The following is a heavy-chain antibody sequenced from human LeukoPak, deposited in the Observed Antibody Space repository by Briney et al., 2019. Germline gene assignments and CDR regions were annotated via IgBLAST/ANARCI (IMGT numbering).Heavy chain of an antibody. V-gene: IGHV3-48*02. CDR3: ARKYGGYADY. CDR2: ISGGSSSV. D-gene: IGHD5-12*01. Sequence: GSLSLSCAASGFTFSSYSMTWVRQAPGKGLEWVSHISGGSSSVYYADSVKGRFTISRDNAKNSLYLQMNSLRDEDTAVYYCARKYGGYADYWGRGNVVTVSS. J-gene: IGHJ4*02. CDR1: GFTFSSYS.